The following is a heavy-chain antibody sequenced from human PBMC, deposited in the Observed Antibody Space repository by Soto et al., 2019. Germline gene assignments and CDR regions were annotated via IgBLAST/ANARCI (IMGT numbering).Heavy chain of an antibody. CDR2: IIPIFGTA. J-gene: IGHJ4*02. V-gene: IGHV1-69*06. CDR3: AREAGSSSSDY. CDR1: GGTVSSYA. Sequence: QVQLVQSGAEVKKPGSSVKVSCKASGGTVSSYAISCVRQAHGQGLEWLGVIIPIFGTANYAQKFQGRVTIPADKSTSTAYMELSSLRSEDTAVYYCAREAGSSSSDYWGQGPLVTVSS. D-gene: IGHD6-6*01.